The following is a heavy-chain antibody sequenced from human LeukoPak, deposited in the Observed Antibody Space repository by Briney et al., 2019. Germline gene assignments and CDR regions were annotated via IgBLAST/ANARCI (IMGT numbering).Heavy chain of an antibody. D-gene: IGHD3-3*01. Sequence: ASVKVSCKASGYTFTSYGISWVRQAPGQGLEWMGWTSAYNGNTNYAQKLQGRVTMTTDTSTSTAYMELRSLRSDDTAVYYCARDNGRPYYDFWSGYLTNYYYGMDVWGQGTTVTVSS. V-gene: IGHV1-18*01. CDR2: TSAYNGNT. J-gene: IGHJ6*02. CDR1: GYTFTSYG. CDR3: ARDNGRPYYDFWSGYLTNYYYGMDV.